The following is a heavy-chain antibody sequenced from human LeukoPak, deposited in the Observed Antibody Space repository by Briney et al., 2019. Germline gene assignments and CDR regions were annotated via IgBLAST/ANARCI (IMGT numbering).Heavy chain of an antibody. CDR3: ARGIRGYSGYDKLYYYYYYMDV. J-gene: IGHJ6*03. CDR1: GGTFSSYA. V-gene: IGHV1-69*05. D-gene: IGHD5-12*01. CDR2: IIPIFGTA. Sequence: SVKVSCKASGGTFSSYAISWVRQAPGQGLEWMGGIIPIFGTANYVQKFQGRVTITTDESTSTAYMELSSLRSEDTAVYYCARGIRGYSGYDKLYYYYYYMDVWGKGTTVTVS.